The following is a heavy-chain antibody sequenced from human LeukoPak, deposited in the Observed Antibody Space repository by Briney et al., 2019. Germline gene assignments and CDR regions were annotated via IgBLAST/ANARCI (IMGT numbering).Heavy chain of an antibody. Sequence: PGGSLRLSCAASGFTFSDYYMSWIRQAPGKGLEWVSYISSSGSTIYYADSVKGRFTISRDNAKNSLYLQMYSLRAEDTAVYYCARALGDFLEYYFDYWGQGTLVTVSS. J-gene: IGHJ4*02. D-gene: IGHD3-3*01. V-gene: IGHV3-11*01. CDR2: ISSSGSTI. CDR3: ARALGDFLEYYFDY. CDR1: GFTFSDYY.